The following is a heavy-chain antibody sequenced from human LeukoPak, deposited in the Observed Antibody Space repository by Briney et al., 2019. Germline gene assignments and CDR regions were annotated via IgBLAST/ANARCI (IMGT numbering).Heavy chain of an antibody. J-gene: IGHJ6*03. CDR1: GGSISRYY. V-gene: IGHV4-4*07. CDR2: IYTSGST. CDR3: ARFVVAPSASVYYYMDV. D-gene: IGHD2-2*01. Sequence: SETLSLTCTVSGGSISRYYWSWIRQPAGKGLEWIGRIYTSGSTNYNPSLKSRVTMSVDTSKNQFSLKLSSVTAADTAVYYCARFVVAPSASVYYYMDVWGKGTTVTVSS.